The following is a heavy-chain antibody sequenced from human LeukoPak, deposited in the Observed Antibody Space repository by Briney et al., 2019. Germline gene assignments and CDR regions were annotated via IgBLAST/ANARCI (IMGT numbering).Heavy chain of an antibody. CDR3: ARVGGFPDPIAAADFDY. CDR2: ISGSGGST. J-gene: IGHJ4*02. Sequence: GGSLRLSCEASGFTFSSYSMKWVRQAPGKGLEWVSAISGSGGSTYYADSVKGRFTISRDNSKNTLYLQMNSLRAEDTAVYYCARVGGFPDPIAAADFDYWGQGTLVTVSS. V-gene: IGHV3-23*01. CDR1: GFTFSSYS. D-gene: IGHD6-13*01.